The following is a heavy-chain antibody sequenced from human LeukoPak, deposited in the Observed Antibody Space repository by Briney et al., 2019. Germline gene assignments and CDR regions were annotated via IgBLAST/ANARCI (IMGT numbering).Heavy chain of an antibody. V-gene: IGHV5-10-1*01. CDR1: GYSFTNYW. CDR3: ARRGSGSYLDFDY. D-gene: IGHD3-10*01. CDR2: INPIDSYT. J-gene: IGHJ4*02. Sequence: GESLMISCQCSGYSFTNYWISWVRQMPGKGLEWIGRINPIDSYTKYSPSFQGHVTILVDKSIITAYLQWSSLKASDTAIYYCARRGSGSYLDFDYWGQGTVVTVSS.